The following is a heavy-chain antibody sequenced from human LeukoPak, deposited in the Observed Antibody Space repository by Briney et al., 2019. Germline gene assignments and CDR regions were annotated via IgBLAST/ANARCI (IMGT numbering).Heavy chain of an antibody. CDR3: ARESYDSSGYFKGRVDY. CDR2: TYYRSKWYN. V-gene: IGHV6-1*01. CDR1: GDNVSSNSAA. D-gene: IGHD3-22*01. J-gene: IGHJ4*02. Sequence: SQTLSLTCAISGDNVSSNSAAWNWIRQSPSRGLEWLGRTYYRSKWYNDYAVSVKSRITVNPDTSKNQLSLQLNSVTPEDTAVYYCARESYDSSGYFKGRVDYWGQGTLVTVSS.